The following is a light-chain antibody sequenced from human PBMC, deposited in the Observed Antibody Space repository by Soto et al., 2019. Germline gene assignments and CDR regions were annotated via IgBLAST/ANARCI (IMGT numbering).Light chain of an antibody. Sequence: DIQMTQSPSSLSASVGDRVTITCRASQSISNYLNWYQQKPGKAPKLLIYGASSLQSGAPSRFSGSGSGTDFTFTISSLQPEDFATYYCQQSYITPPTFGQGTKVEIK. J-gene: IGKJ1*01. CDR1: QSISNY. V-gene: IGKV1-39*01. CDR3: QQSYITPPT. CDR2: GAS.